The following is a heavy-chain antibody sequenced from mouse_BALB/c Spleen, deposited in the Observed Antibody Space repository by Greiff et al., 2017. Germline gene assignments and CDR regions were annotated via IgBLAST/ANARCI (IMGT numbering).Heavy chain of an antibody. D-gene: IGHD2-14*01. CDR3: ARVNRYEAWFAY. J-gene: IGHJ3*01. CDR1: GYSITSGYS. CDR2: IHYSGST. V-gene: IGHV3-1*02. Sequence: DVKLQESGPDLVKPSQSLSLTCTVTGYSITSGYSWHWIRQFPGNKLEWMGYIHYSGSTNYNPSLKSRISITRDTSKNQFFLQLNSVTTEDTATYYCARVNRYEAWFAYWGQGTLVTVSA.